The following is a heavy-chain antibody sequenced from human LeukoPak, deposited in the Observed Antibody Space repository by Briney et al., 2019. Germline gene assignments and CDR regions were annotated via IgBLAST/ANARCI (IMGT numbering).Heavy chain of an antibody. J-gene: IGHJ4*02. CDR1: GGSVSSSTSY. V-gene: IGHV4-39*01. CDR2: IYFSGST. CDR3: ARQVRDIVVVPAVLYFDY. D-gene: IGHD2-2*01. Sequence: SETLSLTCTVSGGSVSSSTSYWGCIRQPPGKGLEWIGTIYFSGSTYYNPSLKRRVTISVDTSMNQFSMKLSSVTAADTAVYYCARQVRDIVVVPAVLYFDYWGQGTLVTVSS.